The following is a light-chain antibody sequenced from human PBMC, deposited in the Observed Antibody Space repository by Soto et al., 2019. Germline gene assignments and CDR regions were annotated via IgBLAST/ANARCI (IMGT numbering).Light chain of an antibody. V-gene: IGKV3-20*01. J-gene: IGKJ1*01. CDR2: GAS. CDR3: QQYGSSGRT. CDR1: QSVSSNY. Sequence: IVLTQSPGTLSLSPWERATLSCRTSQSVSSNYLAWYQQKPGQAPRLLIYGASSRATGIPDRFSGSGSGTDVTLTISRLEPEDFAVYYCQQYGSSGRTFGQGTKVDIK.